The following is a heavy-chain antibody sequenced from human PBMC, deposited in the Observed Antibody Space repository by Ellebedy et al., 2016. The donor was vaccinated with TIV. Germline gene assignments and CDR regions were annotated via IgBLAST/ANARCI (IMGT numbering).Heavy chain of an antibody. CDR1: GFSFRGLA. CDR2: ISGGGDIT. V-gene: IGHV3-23*01. Sequence: GESLKISXEASGFSFRGLAMHWVRQVPGKGLQWVSSISGGGDITYYADSAKGRFTISRDNSKNTVYLQMHSLRGEDTAQYYCAKDHEWAGFMAVDYGMDVWGQGTTVTVSS. J-gene: IGHJ6*02. CDR3: AKDHEWAGFMAVDYGMDV. D-gene: IGHD1-26*01.